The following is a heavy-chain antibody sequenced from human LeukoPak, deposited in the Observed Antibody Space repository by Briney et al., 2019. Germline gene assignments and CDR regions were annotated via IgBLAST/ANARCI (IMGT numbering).Heavy chain of an antibody. D-gene: IGHD3-10*01. CDR1: GGSISSGGYS. CDR3: ARVCWWYGSGSYSGTPYNWFDP. V-gene: IGHV4-30-2*01. Sequence: SETLSLTCAVSGGSISSGGYSWSWIRQPPGKGLEWIGYIYHSGSTYYNPSLKSRVTISVDTSKNQFSLKLSSVTAADTAVYYCARVCWWYGSGSYSGTPYNWFDPWGQGTLVTVSS. J-gene: IGHJ5*02. CDR2: IYHSGST.